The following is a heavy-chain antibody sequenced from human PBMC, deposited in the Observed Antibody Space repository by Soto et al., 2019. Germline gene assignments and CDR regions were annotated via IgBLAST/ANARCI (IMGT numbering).Heavy chain of an antibody. CDR1: GFTFSSYA. D-gene: IGHD5-18*01. Sequence: GGSLRLSCSASGFTFSSYAMHWVRQAPGKGLEYVSAISSNGGSTYYADSVKGRFTISRDNSKNTLYLQMSSLRAEDTAVYYCVKGDTAMVTSYYYGMDVWGQGTTVTVSS. V-gene: IGHV3-64D*08. J-gene: IGHJ6*02. CDR3: VKGDTAMVTSYYYGMDV. CDR2: ISSNGGST.